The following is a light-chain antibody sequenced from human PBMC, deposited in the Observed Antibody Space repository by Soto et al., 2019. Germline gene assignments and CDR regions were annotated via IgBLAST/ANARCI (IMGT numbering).Light chain of an antibody. CDR1: QSVSDR. Sequence: EIVMTQSPDTLSVSPGERATPSCRASQSVSDRVVWYQQKPGQAPRLLIYGASNRATGIPDRFSGGGSATDFTLTISSLEPEDFAVYYCQQRNNWQAFGQGTRLEIK. J-gene: IGKJ5*01. CDR2: GAS. CDR3: QQRNNWQA. V-gene: IGKV3D-11*02.